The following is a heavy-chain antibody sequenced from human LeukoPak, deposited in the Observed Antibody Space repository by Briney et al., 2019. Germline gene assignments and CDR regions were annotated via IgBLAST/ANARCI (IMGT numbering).Heavy chain of an antibody. CDR1: GFTVSSNY. D-gene: IGHD4-17*01. CDR2: IYSGGST. J-gene: IGHJ4*02. V-gene: IGHV3-53*01. Sequence: GGSLRLSCAASGFTVSSNYMSWVRQAPGKGLEWVSVIYSGGSTYYVDSVKGRFTISRDNSKNTLYLQMNSLRAEDTAVYYCARMYRYGDFTPFDYWGQGTLVTVSS. CDR3: ARMYRYGDFTPFDY.